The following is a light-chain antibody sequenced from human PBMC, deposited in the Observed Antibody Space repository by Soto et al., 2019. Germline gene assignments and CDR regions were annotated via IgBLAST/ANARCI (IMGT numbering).Light chain of an antibody. CDR1: QSVSSY. CDR3: QQLSNLPIT. Sequence: EIVLTQSPATLSLSPGERATLSCRASQSVSSYLAWYQQKPGQAPRLLIYDASNRATGIPARFSGSGSGTDFTLTISSLEPEDFAVYYCQQLSNLPITFGQGTRLEIK. CDR2: DAS. J-gene: IGKJ5*01. V-gene: IGKV3-11*01.